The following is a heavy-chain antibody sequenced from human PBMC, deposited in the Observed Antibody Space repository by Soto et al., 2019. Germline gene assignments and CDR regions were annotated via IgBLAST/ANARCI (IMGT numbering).Heavy chain of an antibody. Sequence: GGSLRLSCAASGFTFSYYNMHWARQAPGKGPEWVAFIYDDGTTKYYADSVKGRFTISRDNSKNTLYLQMNTLRAEDTAVYYCAKWLNYYDSSGYTWGQGTLVTVSS. J-gene: IGHJ5*02. CDR3: AKWLNYYDSSGYT. D-gene: IGHD3-22*01. V-gene: IGHV3-30*02. CDR2: IYDDGTTK. CDR1: GFTFSYYN.